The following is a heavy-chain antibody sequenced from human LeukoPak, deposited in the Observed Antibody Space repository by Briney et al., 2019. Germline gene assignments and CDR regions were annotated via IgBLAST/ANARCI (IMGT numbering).Heavy chain of an antibody. V-gene: IGHV4-30-2*01. J-gene: IGHJ4*02. CDR1: GGSISSGGYS. CDR3: ARVDYYDSSGYYGYYFDY. CDR2: IYHSGST. D-gene: IGHD3-22*01. Sequence: PSETLSLTCAVSGGSISSGGYSWRWIRQPPGKGLEWIGYIYHSGSTYYNPSLKSRVTISVDRSKNQFSLKLSSVTAADTAVYYCARVDYYDSSGYYGYYFDYWGQGTLVTVSS.